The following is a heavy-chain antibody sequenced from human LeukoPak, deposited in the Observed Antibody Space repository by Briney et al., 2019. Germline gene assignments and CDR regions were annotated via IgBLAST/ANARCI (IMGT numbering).Heavy chain of an antibody. Sequence: GESLKISRKNSGHTFSSYWTGWARQMPGKGLEWMGIVYPDASDIKYSPSFQGQVTISADKSINTAYLQWSSLKASDTAIYYCATTPYHSTNGYPDYWGQGTPVTVSS. CDR1: GHTFSSYW. V-gene: IGHV5-51*01. J-gene: IGHJ4*02. CDR2: VYPDASDI. D-gene: IGHD2-8*01. CDR3: ATTPYHSTNGYPDY.